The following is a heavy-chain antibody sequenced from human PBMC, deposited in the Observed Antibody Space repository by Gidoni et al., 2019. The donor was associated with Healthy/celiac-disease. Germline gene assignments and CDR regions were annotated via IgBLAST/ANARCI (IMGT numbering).Heavy chain of an antibody. CDR2: IIPILGIA. V-gene: IGHV1-69*04. CDR1: GGPFSSYA. D-gene: IGHD2-2*02. CDR3: ARSGIVVVPAAIGIDYYYMDV. Sequence: QVQLVQSGAEVKKPGSSVKVSCKASGGPFSSYAISWVRQAPGQGLEWMGRIIPILGIANYAQKFQGRVTITADKSTSTAYMELSSLRSEDTAVYYCARSGIVVVPAAIGIDYYYMDVWGKGTTVTVSS. J-gene: IGHJ6*03.